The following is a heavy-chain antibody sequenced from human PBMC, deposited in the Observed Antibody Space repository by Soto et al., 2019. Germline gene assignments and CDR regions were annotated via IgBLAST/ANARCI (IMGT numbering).Heavy chain of an antibody. V-gene: IGHV4-59*08. CDR1: GGSISSYY. Sequence: SETLSLTCTVSGGSISSYYWSWIRQPPGKGLEWIGYIYYSGSTNYNPSLKSRVTISVDTSKNQFSLKLSSVTAADTAVYYCARREGYYYGSGSYFWFDPWGQGTLVTVSS. CDR3: ARREGYYYGSGSYFWFDP. CDR2: IYYSGST. D-gene: IGHD3-10*01. J-gene: IGHJ5*02.